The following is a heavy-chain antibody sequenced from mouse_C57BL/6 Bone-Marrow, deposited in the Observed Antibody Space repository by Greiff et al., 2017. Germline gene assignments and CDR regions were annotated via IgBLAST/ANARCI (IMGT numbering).Heavy chain of an antibody. J-gene: IGHJ2*01. D-gene: IGHD1-1*01. V-gene: IGHV5-6*01. CDR1: GFTFSSYG. CDR3: ARHEGGDYYGSSYFDY. Sequence: EVKLMESGGDLVKPGGSLKLSCAASGFTFSSYGMSWVRQTPDKRLEWVATISSGGSYTYYPDSVKGRFTISRDNAKNTLYLQMSSRKSEDTAMYYCARHEGGDYYGSSYFDYWGQGTTLTVSS. CDR2: ISSGGSYT.